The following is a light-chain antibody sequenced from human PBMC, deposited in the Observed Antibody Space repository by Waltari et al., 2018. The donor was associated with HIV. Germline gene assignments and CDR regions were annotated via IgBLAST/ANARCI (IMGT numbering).Light chain of an antibody. Sequence: SYVLTQPPSVSVAPGKTARISCAGTTIGVKGEHWYHQKPGQTPVLFIYYDSDRPSGIPERFSGANSGNTATLTISRVEAGDEADYYCQVWDSSSDHVVFGGGTKLTVL. CDR1: TIGVKG. CDR3: QVWDSSSDHVV. CDR2: YDS. V-gene: IGLV3-21*04. J-gene: IGLJ2*01.